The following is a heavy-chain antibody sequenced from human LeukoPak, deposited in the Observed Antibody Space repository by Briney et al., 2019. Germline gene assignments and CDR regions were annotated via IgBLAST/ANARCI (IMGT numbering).Heavy chain of an antibody. CDR1: GFTFSSYA. J-gene: IGHJ5*02. V-gene: IGHV3-30-3*01. Sequence: GGSLRLSCAASGFTFSSYAMHWVRQAPGKGLEWVAVISYDGSNKYYADSVKGRFTISRDNSKNTLYLQMNSLRAEDTAVYYCARDMGPRYQLLTTGGWFDPWGQGTLVTVSS. CDR2: ISYDGSNK. D-gene: IGHD2-2*01. CDR3: ARDMGPRYQLLTTGGWFDP.